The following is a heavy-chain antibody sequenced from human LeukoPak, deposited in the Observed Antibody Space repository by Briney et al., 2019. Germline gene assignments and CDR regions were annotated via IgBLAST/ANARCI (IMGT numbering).Heavy chain of an antibody. V-gene: IGHV4-39*07. Sequence: PSETLSLTCTVSGGSISSSSYYWGWIRQPPGKDLEWIGSIYYSGSTYYNPSLKSRVTISVDTSNNQFSLKLSSVTAAGTAVYYCARDASLPRRYSSSWYQDAFDIWGQGTMVTVSS. CDR1: GGSISSSSYY. J-gene: IGHJ3*02. CDR2: IYYSGST. D-gene: IGHD6-13*01. CDR3: ARDASLPRRYSSSWYQDAFDI.